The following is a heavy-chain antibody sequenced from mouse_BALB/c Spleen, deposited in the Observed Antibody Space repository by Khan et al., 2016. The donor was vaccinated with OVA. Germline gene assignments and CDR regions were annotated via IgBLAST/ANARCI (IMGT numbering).Heavy chain of an antibody. CDR3: AVGAYYDAMDY. J-gene: IGHJ4*01. V-gene: IGHV9-1*02. Sequence: QIQLVQSGPELKKPGETVKISCKAAGYTFTNYGVSWVKQAPGKDLKWMGWIFTYTGQPTYADDFKGRFAFSLETSASTAFLQINNLKNEDMATXFCAVGAYYDAMDYWGQGTSVTVSS. CDR2: IFTYTGQP. CDR1: GYTFTNYG. D-gene: IGHD2-10*01.